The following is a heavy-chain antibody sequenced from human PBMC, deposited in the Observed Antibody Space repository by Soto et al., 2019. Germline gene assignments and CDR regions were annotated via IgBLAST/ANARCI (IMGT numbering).Heavy chain of an antibody. CDR2: ISDSGDRT. J-gene: IGHJ3*01. Sequence: EVQLMESGGGLVQPGGSLRLSCASSGFTLSMSAVNWVRQAPGKGLEWVSYISDSGDRTYYADSVKGRFTISRDRSKNTVSLQMDSLRAEDMAVYYCAKDRGIIVKAGDAFDVWGQGTKVTVSS. V-gene: IGHV3-23*01. CDR1: GFTLSMSA. D-gene: IGHD3-16*02. CDR3: AKDRGIIVKAGDAFDV.